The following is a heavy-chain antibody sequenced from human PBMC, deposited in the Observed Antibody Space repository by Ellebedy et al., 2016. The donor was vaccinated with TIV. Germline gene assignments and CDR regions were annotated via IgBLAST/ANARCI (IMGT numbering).Heavy chain of an antibody. D-gene: IGHD3-3*01. CDR1: GFTFNTYA. V-gene: IGHV3-23*01. Sequence: GGSLRLXCSASGFTFNTYAMSWVRQAPGKGLEWVPGISDSGVHTYEADSVKGRFTISRDNSRNTLFLQMNSLRSEDTAVYFCARSRITTFGVVTSFDSWGQGTLVTVSS. CDR3: ARSRITTFGVVTSFDS. CDR2: ISDSGVHT. J-gene: IGHJ4*02.